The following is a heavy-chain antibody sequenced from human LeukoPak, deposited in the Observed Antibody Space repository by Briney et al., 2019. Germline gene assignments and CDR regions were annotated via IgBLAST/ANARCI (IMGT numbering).Heavy chain of an antibody. CDR1: GGSISSGGYS. J-gene: IGHJ4*02. D-gene: IGHD2-2*01. V-gene: IGHV4-30-2*01. CDR2: IYHSGST. CDR3: ARGCSSTTCYRGGFDY. Sequence: PSQTLSLTCAVSGGSISSGGYSWSWIRQPPGQGLEWIGYIYHSGSTYYNPSLKSRVTISVDRSKNQFSLKLSSVTAADTAVYYCARGCSSTTCYRGGFDYWGQGTLVTVSS.